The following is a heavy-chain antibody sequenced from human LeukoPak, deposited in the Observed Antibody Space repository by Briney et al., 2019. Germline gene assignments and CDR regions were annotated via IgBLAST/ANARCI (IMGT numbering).Heavy chain of an antibody. CDR3: ARQSDCSSSSCYTSAFDI. CDR1: GGSISSSSYS. Sequence: SETLSLTCTVSGGSISSSSYSWGWIRQPPGKGLEWIETIYYSGGTYFNPSLESRVTISVDTSKDQFSLKLSSVTAADTAVYYCARQSDCSSSSCYTSAFDIWGQGTMVTVSS. V-gene: IGHV4-39*01. D-gene: IGHD2-2*02. CDR2: IYYSGGT. J-gene: IGHJ3*02.